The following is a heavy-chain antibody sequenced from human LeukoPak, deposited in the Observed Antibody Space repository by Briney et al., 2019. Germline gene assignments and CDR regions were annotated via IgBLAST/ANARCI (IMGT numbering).Heavy chain of an antibody. CDR1: GFTFSSYS. D-gene: IGHD3-9*01. Sequence: AGGSLRLSRAASGFTFSSYSMNWVRQAPGKGLEWVSSISSSSSYIYYADSVKGRFTISRDYAKTSLYLQMNSLRAEDTAVYYCATGILTAYGSFDYWGQGTLVTVSS. J-gene: IGHJ4*02. CDR3: ATGILTAYGSFDY. V-gene: IGHV3-21*01. CDR2: ISSSSSYI.